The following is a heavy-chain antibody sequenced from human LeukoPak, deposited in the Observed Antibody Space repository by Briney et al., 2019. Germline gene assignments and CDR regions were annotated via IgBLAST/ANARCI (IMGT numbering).Heavy chain of an antibody. CDR2: IYYSGST. CDR1: GGSISSYY. J-gene: IGHJ4*02. Sequence: SETLSLTCTVSGGSISSYYWSWIRQPPGKGLEWIGYIYYSGSTNYNPSLKSRVTISVDTSKNQFSLKLSSVTAADTAVYYCARVISSGWYRSFDYGGQGTLVTVSS. CDR3: ARVISSGWYRSFDY. V-gene: IGHV4-59*01. D-gene: IGHD6-19*01.